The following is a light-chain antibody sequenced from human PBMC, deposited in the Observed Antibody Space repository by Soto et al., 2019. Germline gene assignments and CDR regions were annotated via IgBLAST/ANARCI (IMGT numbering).Light chain of an antibody. V-gene: IGKV1-27*01. Sequence: DIQMTQSPSSLSASVGDRVTITCRASQVISNYLAWYQQKPGKVPKLLIYTASTLQSVVPSRFSGSGSGTDFTLTISSRQPEDVATYYCQKYDSAPLTFGGGTKVEIK. CDR2: TAS. CDR3: QKYDSAPLT. J-gene: IGKJ4*01. CDR1: QVISNY.